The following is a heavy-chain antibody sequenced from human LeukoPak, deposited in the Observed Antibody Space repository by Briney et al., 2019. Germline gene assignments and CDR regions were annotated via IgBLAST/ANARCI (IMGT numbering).Heavy chain of an antibody. Sequence: SETLSLTCTVSGDSLTNYYWSWIRQPPGKGLEWIGYIYYSGSTNYNPSLKSRVTISVDTSKNQFSLKLSSVTAADTAVYYCARGIAQWPRVDYWGQGTLVTVSS. CDR2: IYYSGST. CDR3: ARGIAQWPRVDY. CDR1: GDSLTNYY. D-gene: IGHD6-19*01. V-gene: IGHV4-59*01. J-gene: IGHJ4*02.